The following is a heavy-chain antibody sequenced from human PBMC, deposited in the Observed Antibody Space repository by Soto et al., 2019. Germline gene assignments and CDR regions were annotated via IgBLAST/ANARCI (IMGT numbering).Heavy chain of an antibody. Sequence: EVQLVESGGGLVQPGGSLRLSCAASGFTFTGYWMNWVRQAPGKGLECVANIKQDASEKYYVDSVKGRFTISRDNAKNSLALQVDSLGAEDAGVSCCAGGSRGVAVRGLGTTVTGSS. CDR2: IKQDASEK. CDR1: GFTFTGYW. V-gene: IGHV3-7*04. J-gene: IGHJ6*02. CDR3: AGGSRGVAV.